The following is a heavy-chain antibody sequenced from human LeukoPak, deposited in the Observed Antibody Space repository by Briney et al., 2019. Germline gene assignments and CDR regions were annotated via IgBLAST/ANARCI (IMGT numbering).Heavy chain of an antibody. Sequence: ASVKVSCKASGYTFTGHYLHWVRQAPGQGLEWMGWINPNSGGTNYAQKFQGRVTMTRDTSISTAYMELSRLRSDDTAVYYCAKTLYYYDSSGYYTGAFDIWGQGTMVTVSS. V-gene: IGHV1-2*02. D-gene: IGHD3-22*01. J-gene: IGHJ3*02. CDR2: INPNSGGT. CDR3: AKTLYYYDSSGYYTGAFDI. CDR1: GYTFTGHY.